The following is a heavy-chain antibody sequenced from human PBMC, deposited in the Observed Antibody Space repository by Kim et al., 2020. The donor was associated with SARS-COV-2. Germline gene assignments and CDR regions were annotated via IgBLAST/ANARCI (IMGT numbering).Heavy chain of an antibody. CDR2: IWYDGSNK. CDR3: ARKGLAGGGPPWFDY. D-gene: IGHD3-10*01. J-gene: IGHJ4*02. Sequence: GGSLRLSCAASGFTFSSYGMHWVRQAPGKGLEWVAVIWYDGSNKYYADSVKGRFTISRDNSKNTLYLQMNSLRAEDTAVYYCARKGLAGGGPPWFDYWGQGTLVTVSS. CDR1: GFTFSSYG. V-gene: IGHV3-33*01.